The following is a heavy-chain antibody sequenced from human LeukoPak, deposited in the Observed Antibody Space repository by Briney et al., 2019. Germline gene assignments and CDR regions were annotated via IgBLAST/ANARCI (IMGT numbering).Heavy chain of an antibody. V-gene: IGHV1-69*04. D-gene: IGHD2-2*01. CDR3: ARDCSSTSCYPDY. Sequence: SVKVSCKASGRTFSSYSMSWVRQAPGQGLEWIGRISTIVAIANYAKKFQGRVTITADKSTSTAYMELRSLRSEDTAVYYCARDCSSTSCYPDYWGQGALVTVSS. CDR1: GRTFSSYS. J-gene: IGHJ4*02. CDR2: ISTIVAIA.